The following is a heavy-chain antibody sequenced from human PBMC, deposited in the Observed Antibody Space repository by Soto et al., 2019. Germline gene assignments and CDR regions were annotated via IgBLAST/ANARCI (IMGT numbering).Heavy chain of an antibody. CDR2: INPSGGST. V-gene: IGHV1-46*01. CDR3: AKGTAMVHFDY. D-gene: IGHD5-18*01. J-gene: IGHJ4*02. Sequence: ASVKVSCKASGYTFTSYYMHWVRQAPGQGLEWMGIINPSGGSTSYAQKFQGRVTMTRDNSKNTLYLQMNSLRAEDTAVYYCAKGTAMVHFDYWGQGTLVTVSS. CDR1: GYTFTSYY.